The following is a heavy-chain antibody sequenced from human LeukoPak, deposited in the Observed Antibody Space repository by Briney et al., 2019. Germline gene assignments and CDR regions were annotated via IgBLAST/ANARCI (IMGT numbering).Heavy chain of an antibody. CDR1: GFTFSNYG. D-gene: IGHD1-7*01. Sequence: GGSLRLSCAGSGFTFSNYGMHWVRQAPGKGLEWVAVIWYEGTNKYYADSVKGRFTISRDNSKNTLYLQMDNLRAEDTAMYYCARQGGLGNYATGSWFDPWGQGTLVTVSS. V-gene: IGHV3-33*01. CDR2: IWYEGTNK. J-gene: IGHJ5*02. CDR3: ARQGGLGNYATGSWFDP.